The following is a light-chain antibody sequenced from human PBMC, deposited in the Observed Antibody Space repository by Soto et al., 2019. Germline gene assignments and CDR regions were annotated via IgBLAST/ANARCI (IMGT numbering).Light chain of an antibody. Sequence: EIVLTQSPGTLSVSPGERATLSCRASQTISSNYLAWYQQKPGQAPSLLIYGTSSRATGIPDRFSGSGSGTDFTLTSSRLEPEDSAIYYWQQYGSWTFGQGTKVEIK. J-gene: IGKJ1*01. CDR1: QTISSNY. CDR3: QQYGSWT. V-gene: IGKV3-20*01. CDR2: GTS.